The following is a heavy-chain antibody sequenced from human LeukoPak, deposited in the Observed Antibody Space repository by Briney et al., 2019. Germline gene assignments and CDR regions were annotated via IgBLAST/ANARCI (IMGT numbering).Heavy chain of an antibody. Sequence: SETLSLICNVSGGSFSSYYWSGIPQPAEKGLDWIGRVDSRWCPKYNRFLKSRVIMSVDTSKNQFSLKMYSLTGADTALFYCARDLVGFDLLDFWGQGTMVTVSS. CDR2: VDSRWCP. CDR1: GGSFSSYY. D-gene: IGHD2-8*02. CDR3: ARDLVGFDLLDF. J-gene: IGHJ4*02. V-gene: IGHV4-4*07.